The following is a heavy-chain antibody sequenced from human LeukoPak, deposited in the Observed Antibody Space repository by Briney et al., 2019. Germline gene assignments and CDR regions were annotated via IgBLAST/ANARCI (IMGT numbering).Heavy chain of an antibody. CDR3: ARGSTSWSHYYYYYMDV. Sequence: SNGGSTYYANSVKGTFTISTDNSKNTLYLQMGSLRAEDMAVYYCARGSTSWSHYYYYYMDVWGKGTPVTVSS. D-gene: IGHD6-13*01. CDR2: SNGGST. J-gene: IGHJ6*03. V-gene: IGHV3-64*01.